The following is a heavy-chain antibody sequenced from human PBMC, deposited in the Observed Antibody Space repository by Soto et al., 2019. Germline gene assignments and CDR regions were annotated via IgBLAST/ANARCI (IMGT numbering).Heavy chain of an antibody. V-gene: IGHV3-23*01. CDR3: AKDRGEELEHQFYYYYYMDV. D-gene: IGHD1-1*01. CDR1: GFTFSSYA. J-gene: IGHJ6*03. CDR2: ISGSGGST. Sequence: PGGSLRLSCAASGFTFSSYAMSWVRQAPGKGLEWVSAISGSGGSTYYADSVKGRFTISRDNSKNTLYLQMNSLRAEDTAVYYCAKDRGEELEHQFYYYYYMDVWGKGTTVTVSS.